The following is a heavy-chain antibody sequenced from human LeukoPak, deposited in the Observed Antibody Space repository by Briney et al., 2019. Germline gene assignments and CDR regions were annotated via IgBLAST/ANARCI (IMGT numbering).Heavy chain of an antibody. CDR3: ARDRWDIVVVLNWFDP. CDR1: GGTFSSYA. Sequence: SVKVSXKASGGTFSSYAISWVRQAPGQGLEWMGGIIPIFGKANYAQKFQGRVTITADESTSTAYMELSSLRSEDTAVYYCARDRWDIVVVLNWFDPWGREPWSPSPQ. J-gene: IGHJ5*02. D-gene: IGHD2-2*01. V-gene: IGHV1-69*13. CDR2: IIPIFGKA.